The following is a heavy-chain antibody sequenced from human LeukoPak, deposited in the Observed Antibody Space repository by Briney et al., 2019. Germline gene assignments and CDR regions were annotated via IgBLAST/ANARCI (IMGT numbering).Heavy chain of an antibody. J-gene: IGHJ4*02. V-gene: IGHV3-21*01. Sequence: PGGSLRLSCAASGFTFISYRMNWSAQPPGKGRERVSSISSSSSYIYYADSVKGRFTISRDNAKNSLYLQMNSLRAEDTAVYYCAREYSSSLDYWGQGTLVTVSS. D-gene: IGHD6-6*01. CDR2: ISSSSSYI. CDR1: GFTFISYR. CDR3: AREYSSSLDY.